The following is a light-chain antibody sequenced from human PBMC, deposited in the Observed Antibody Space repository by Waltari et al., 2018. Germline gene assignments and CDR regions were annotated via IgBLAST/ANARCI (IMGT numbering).Light chain of an antibody. CDR2: EVN. CDR1: TNEIGSYNL. J-gene: IGLJ2*01. CDR3: CSYAGTPRVV. V-gene: IGLV2-23*02. Sequence: QSALTQPASVSGSPGQSITISCTGTTNEIGSYNLVSWYQQHPGKAPKVIIFEVNKRPSGVSNRFSGSKSGNTASLTVSGLHPEDEADYYCCSYAGTPRVVFGGGTKLTVL.